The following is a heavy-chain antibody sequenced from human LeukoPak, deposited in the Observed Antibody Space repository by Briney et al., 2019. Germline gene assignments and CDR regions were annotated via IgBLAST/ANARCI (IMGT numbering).Heavy chain of an antibody. V-gene: IGHV3-7*01. CDR1: GFTFSSHG. CDR3: ARDPLYGSGAEGDY. J-gene: IGHJ4*02. D-gene: IGHD3-10*01. Sequence: PGGSLRLSCAASGFTFSSHGMSWVRQAPGKGLEWVANIKQDGSEKYYVDSVKGRFTISRDNAKNSLYLQMNSLRAEDTAVYYCARDPLYGSGAEGDYWGQGTLVTVSS. CDR2: IKQDGSEK.